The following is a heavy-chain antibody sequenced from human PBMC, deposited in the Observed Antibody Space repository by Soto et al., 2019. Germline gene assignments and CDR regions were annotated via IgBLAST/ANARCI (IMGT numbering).Heavy chain of an antibody. J-gene: IGHJ6*02. CDR3: ARPAYCGGDCYSYYGMDV. V-gene: IGHV4-39*01. CDR2: IYYSGST. CDR1: GGSISSSSYY. D-gene: IGHD2-21*02. Sequence: SETLSLTCTVSGGSISSSSYYWGWIRQPPGKGLEWIGSIYYSGSTYYNPSLKSRVTISVDTSKNQFSLKLSSVTAADTAVYYCARPAYCGGDCYSYYGMDVWGQGTTVTVSS.